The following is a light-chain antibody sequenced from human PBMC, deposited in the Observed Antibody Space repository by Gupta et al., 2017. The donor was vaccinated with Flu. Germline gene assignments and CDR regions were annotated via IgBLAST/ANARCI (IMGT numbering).Light chain of an antibody. V-gene: IGKV3-20*01. CDR2: GAS. CDR1: QSVSSNS. CDR3: QQDGSSPFT. J-gene: IGKJ3*01. Sequence: EIVLTQSPGTLSLSPGETATLSRRASQSVSSNSLAWYQQKPGQAPRLLIFGASSRATGIPDRFSGSGSGTDFTLTISRLEPEDFAVYCCQQDGSSPFTFGHGTKVEIK.